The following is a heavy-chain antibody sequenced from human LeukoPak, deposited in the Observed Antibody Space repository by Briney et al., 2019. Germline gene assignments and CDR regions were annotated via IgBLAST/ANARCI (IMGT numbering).Heavy chain of an antibody. V-gene: IGHV5-51*01. J-gene: IGHJ4*02. Sequence: GESLKISCKGSGYSFTNYWIGWVRQMPGKGLEWVGIIFPRTSETKYSPSFQGQVIISVDKSISTAYLQWNSLKASDTAMYFCARPEYGASDYWGQGALVTVSS. D-gene: IGHD4-17*01. CDR1: GYSFTNYW. CDR2: IFPRTSET. CDR3: ARPEYGASDY.